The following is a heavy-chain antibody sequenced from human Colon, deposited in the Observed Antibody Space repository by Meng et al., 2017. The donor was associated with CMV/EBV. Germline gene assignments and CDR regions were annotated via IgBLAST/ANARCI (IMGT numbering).Heavy chain of an antibody. CDR3: AKDEIVHRPIVNYWNYWGVFED. V-gene: IGHV1-18*01. Sequence: ASVKVSCKASGYTFTDYGISWVRQAPGQGLEWMGWISGYNSNTDYAQKYQGRVTLTRDTSTTTAYMELKSLRSDDTAVYFCAKDEIVHRPIVNYWNYWGVFEDWGQGTVVTVSS. D-gene: IGHD1-7*01. CDR2: ISGYNSNT. CDR1: GYTFTDYG. J-gene: IGHJ4*02.